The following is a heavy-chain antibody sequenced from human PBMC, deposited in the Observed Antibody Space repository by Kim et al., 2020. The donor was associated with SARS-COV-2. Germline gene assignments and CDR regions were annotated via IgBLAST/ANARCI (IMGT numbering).Heavy chain of an antibody. Sequence: GGSLRLSCAASGFTFDDYAMHWVRQAPGKGLEWVSGISWNSGSIGYADSVKGRFTISRDNAKNSLYLQMNSLRAEDTALYYCAKDIGLGGGYSYGPRYYYYGMDVWGQGTTVTVSS. D-gene: IGHD5-18*01. CDR3: AKDIGLGGGYSYGPRYYYYGMDV. J-gene: IGHJ6*02. CDR2: ISWNSGSI. V-gene: IGHV3-9*01. CDR1: GFTFDDYA.